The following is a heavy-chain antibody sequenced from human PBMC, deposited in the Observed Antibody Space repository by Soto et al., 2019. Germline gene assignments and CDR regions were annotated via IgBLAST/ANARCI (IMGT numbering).Heavy chain of an antibody. J-gene: IGHJ6*02. V-gene: IGHV1-18*01. D-gene: IGHD2-2*01. CDR1: GYTFTSYA. CDR2: ISAYNGNT. Sequence: ASVKVSCKASGYTFTSYAMHWVRQAPGQGLEWMGWISAYNGNTNYAQKLQGRVTMTTDTSTSTAYMELRSLRSDDTAVCYCARKGYCSSTSCYSRVYYYYGMDVWGQGTTVTVSS. CDR3: ARKGYCSSTSCYSRVYYYYGMDV.